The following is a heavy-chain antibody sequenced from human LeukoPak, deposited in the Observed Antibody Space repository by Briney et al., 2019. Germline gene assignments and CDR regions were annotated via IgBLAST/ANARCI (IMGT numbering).Heavy chain of an antibody. D-gene: IGHD1-7*01. CDR1: GFTSSDYW. Sequence: PGGSLRLSCVASGFTSSDYWMTWVRQAPGTGLEWVANIKQDGNEKYYVDSVKGRFTISRDNAKNSLHLQMDNLRAEDTAVYYCARPKNRENYWRAFDIWGQGTMVTVSS. CDR3: ARPKNRENYWRAFDI. J-gene: IGHJ3*02. V-gene: IGHV3-7*03. CDR2: IKQDGNEK.